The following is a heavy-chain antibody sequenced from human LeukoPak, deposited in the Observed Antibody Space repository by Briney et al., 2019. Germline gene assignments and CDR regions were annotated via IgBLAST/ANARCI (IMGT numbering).Heavy chain of an antibody. D-gene: IGHD3-9*01. Sequence: GGSLRLSRAASGFTFSSYSMNWVRQAPGGGLEWVANIREDGTDKYYGYSVEGRFTISRDNAKNSLYLQMNSLRAEDTAVYYCARDQHYDILTGYTGWYFDLWGRGTLVTVSS. CDR1: GFTFSSYS. CDR3: ARDQHYDILTGYTGWYFDL. V-gene: IGHV3-7*01. J-gene: IGHJ2*01. CDR2: IREDGTDK.